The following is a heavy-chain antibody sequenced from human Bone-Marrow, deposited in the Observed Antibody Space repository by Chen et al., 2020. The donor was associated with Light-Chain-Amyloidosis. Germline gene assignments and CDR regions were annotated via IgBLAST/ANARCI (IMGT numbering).Heavy chain of an antibody. J-gene: IGHJ4*02. Sequence: QVRLLQSGAEVKKPGASVKVSCKASGYTFTGYIVHWVRQAPGQGLEMMGWIKPKSGGTKYPQKFQGRVTISRDTSASTASMELTRLRSGDTAVYYCAVGDICLAHWGQGTQVTVTS. CDR3: AVGDICLAH. D-gene: IGHD1-26*01. CDR1: GYTFTGYI. V-gene: IGHV1-2*02. CDR2: IKPKSGGT.